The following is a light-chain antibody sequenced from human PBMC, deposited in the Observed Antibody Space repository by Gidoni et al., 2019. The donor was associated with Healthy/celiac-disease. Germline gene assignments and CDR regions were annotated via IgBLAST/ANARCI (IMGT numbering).Light chain of an antibody. CDR1: SSDVGGYNY. CDR3: CSYAGSSYV. CDR2: DVR. Sequence: QSALTQPRSVSGSPGQSVTISCTGTSSDVGGYNYVSWYQQHPGKAPKLMIYDVRERPSRVPDRFSGSKSGNTASLTISGLQAEDEADYYCCSYAGSSYVFGTGTKVTVL. V-gene: IGLV2-11*01. J-gene: IGLJ1*01.